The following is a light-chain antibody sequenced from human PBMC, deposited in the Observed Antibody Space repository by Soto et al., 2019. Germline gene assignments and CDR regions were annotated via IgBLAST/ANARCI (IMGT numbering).Light chain of an antibody. CDR1: SSDVGGYNY. V-gene: IGLV2-14*03. J-gene: IGLJ1*01. CDR2: DVS. Sequence: QSVLTQPASVSGSPGQSITISCTGSSSDVGGYNYVSWYQQHPGKAPKLMIYDVSNRPSGVSNRFSGSKSGNTASLTTSGLQAEDEADYHCSSYTSSNMGVFGTGTRSPS. CDR3: SSYTSSNMGV.